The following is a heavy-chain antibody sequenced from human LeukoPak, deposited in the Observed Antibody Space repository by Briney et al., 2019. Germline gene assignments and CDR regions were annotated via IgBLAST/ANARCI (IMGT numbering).Heavy chain of an antibody. CDR2: ITSREGTT. J-gene: IGHJ4*02. CDR3: VRDRPNYYDSSGHYYRRDGDY. D-gene: IGHD3-22*01. CDR1: GFTFNIYA. Sequence: GGSLRLSCAASGFTFNIYAMSWVRQTPGKGLEWVSSITSREGTTYYTDSVKGRFTISRDNSEYTLYLQMNSLRAEDTAIYYCVRDRPNYYDSSGHYYRRDGDYWGQGTLVTVSA. V-gene: IGHV3-23*01.